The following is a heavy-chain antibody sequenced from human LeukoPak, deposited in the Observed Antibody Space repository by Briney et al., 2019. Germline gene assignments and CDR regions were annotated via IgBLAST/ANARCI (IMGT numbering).Heavy chain of an antibody. V-gene: IGHV4-39*07. CDR1: GGSISTSNYY. J-gene: IGHJ4*02. D-gene: IGHD6-13*01. CDR2: IFYSGST. Sequence: PSETLSLTCTVSGGSISTSNYYWGWIRQPPGKGLEWIGNIFYSGSTYYSPSLKSRVTISLDTSRNQFSLKLNSVTAADTAVYYCARKGISSISAAFDYWGQGTLVTVSS. CDR3: ARKGISSISAAFDY.